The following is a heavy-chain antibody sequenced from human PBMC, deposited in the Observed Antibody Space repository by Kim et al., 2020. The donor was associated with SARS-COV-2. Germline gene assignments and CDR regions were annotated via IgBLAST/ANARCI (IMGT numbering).Heavy chain of an antibody. J-gene: IGHJ3*02. D-gene: IGHD5-18*01. V-gene: IGHV3-20*01. Sequence: DPVKCRFTISRDNAKNSLYLQMNSLRAEDTALYHCARGVGATVVTGAFDIWGQGTMVTVSS. CDR3: ARGVGATVVTGAFDI.